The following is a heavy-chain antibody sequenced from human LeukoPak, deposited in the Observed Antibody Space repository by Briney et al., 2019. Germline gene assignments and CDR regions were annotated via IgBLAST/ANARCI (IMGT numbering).Heavy chain of an antibody. CDR3: ASPIYYYYGMDV. V-gene: IGHV1-3*01. CDR2: ITAGNGNT. J-gene: IGHJ6*02. CDR1: GNIFTRYA. Sequence: ASVKVSCKASGNIFTRYAIHWVRQAPGQRLEWMGWITAGNGNTEYSQKFQGRVTITRDTSASTAYMELSGLRSEDTAVYYCASPIYYYYGMDVWGQGTTVTVSS.